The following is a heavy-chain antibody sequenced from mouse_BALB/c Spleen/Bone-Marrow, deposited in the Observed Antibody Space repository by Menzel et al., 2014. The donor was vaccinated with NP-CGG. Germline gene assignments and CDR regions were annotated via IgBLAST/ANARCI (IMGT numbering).Heavy chain of an antibody. CDR2: ISNGGGST. J-gene: IGHJ3*01. CDR3: ARPLYDGYYVAY. V-gene: IGHV5-12*02. D-gene: IGHD2-3*01. CDR1: GFTFSDYY. Sequence: EVKLVESGGGLVQPGGSLKPSCATSGFTFSDYYMYWVRQTPEKRLEWVAYISNGGGSTYYPDTVKGRFTISRDNAKNTLYLQMSRLKSEDTAMYYCARPLYDGYYVAYWGQGTLVTVSA.